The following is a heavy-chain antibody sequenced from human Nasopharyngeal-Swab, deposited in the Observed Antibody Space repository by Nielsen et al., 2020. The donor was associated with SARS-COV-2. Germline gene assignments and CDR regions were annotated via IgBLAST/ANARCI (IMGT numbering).Heavy chain of an antibody. Sequence: SVKVSCKASGGTFSSYAISWVRQAPGQGLEWMGGIIPIFGTANYAQKFQGRVTITADKSTSTAYMELSSLRSEDTAVYYCARSRYAGYSYGLGYYYYMDVWGKGTKVTVFS. D-gene: IGHD5-18*01. CDR1: GGTFSSYA. CDR2: IIPIFGTA. V-gene: IGHV1-69*06. CDR3: ARSRYAGYSYGLGYYYYMDV. J-gene: IGHJ6*03.